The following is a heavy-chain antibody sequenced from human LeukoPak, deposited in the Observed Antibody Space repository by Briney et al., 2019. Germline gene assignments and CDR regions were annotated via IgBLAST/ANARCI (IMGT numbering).Heavy chain of an antibody. CDR1: GGSISSGDYY. D-gene: IGHD3-9*01. Sequence: SQTLSLTCTVSGGSISSGDYYWSWIRQPPGKGLEWIGYIYYSGSTYYNPSLKSRVTISVDTSKNQFSLKLSSVTAADTAVYYCARENTYDILTGYSPPYFDYWGQGTLVTVSS. J-gene: IGHJ4*02. CDR3: ARENTYDILTGYSPPYFDY. V-gene: IGHV4-30-4*08. CDR2: IYYSGST.